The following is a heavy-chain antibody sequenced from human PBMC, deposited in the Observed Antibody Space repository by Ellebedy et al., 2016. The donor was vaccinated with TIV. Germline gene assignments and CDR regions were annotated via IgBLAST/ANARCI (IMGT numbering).Heavy chain of an antibody. J-gene: IGHJ6*02. D-gene: IGHD2-2*01. Sequence: MPSETLSLTCTVSGGSISSGDYYWSWIRQPPGKGLEWIGYIYYSGSTYYNPSLKSRVTISVDTSKNQFSLKLSSVTAADTAVYYCATRYCSSTSCIYGMDVWGQGTTVTVSS. V-gene: IGHV4-30-4*02. CDR1: GGSISSGDYY. CDR3: ATRYCSSTSCIYGMDV. CDR2: IYYSGST.